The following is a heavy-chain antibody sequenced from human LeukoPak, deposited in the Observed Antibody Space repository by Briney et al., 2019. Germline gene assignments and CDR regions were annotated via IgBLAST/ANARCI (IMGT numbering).Heavy chain of an antibody. Sequence: KRGESLKISCQGSGYSFTSYWIAWLRQLPGKGREWLGIFYQGDSDTRYSPYFKGHVPISADKSINTAYLQWSGLKASDTAMYYCARQIGSSGYFDFWGQGTLVTVPS. J-gene: IGHJ4*02. CDR3: ARQIGSSGYFDF. D-gene: IGHD6-19*01. V-gene: IGHV5-51*01. CDR2: FYQGDSDT. CDR1: GYSFTSYW.